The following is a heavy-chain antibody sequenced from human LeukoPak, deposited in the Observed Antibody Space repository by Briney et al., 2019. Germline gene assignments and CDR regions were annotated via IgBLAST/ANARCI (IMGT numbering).Heavy chain of an antibody. CDR1: GFSFNVYA. J-gene: IGHJ3*01. D-gene: IGHD1-14*01. CDR3: AKDRENGNNIWDAFGV. V-gene: IGHV3-23*01. Sequence: GGSLRLSCAASGFSFNVYAMNWVRQAPGRGLEWVSSLATTDSTYYAGSVKGRFTVSRDDSKNTVFLQMNSLRAEDTATYYCAKDRENGNNIWDAFGVWGQGTVVTVSS. CDR2: SLATTDST.